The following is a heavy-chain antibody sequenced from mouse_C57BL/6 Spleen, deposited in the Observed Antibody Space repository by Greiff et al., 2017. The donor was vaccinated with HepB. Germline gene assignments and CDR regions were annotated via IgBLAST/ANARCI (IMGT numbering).Heavy chain of an antibody. Sequence: QVQLQQSGPELVKPGASVKLSCKASGYTFTSYDINWVKQRPGQGLEWIGWIYPRDGSTKYNEKFKGKATLTVDTSSSTAYMELHSLTSEDSAVYFCARGRSNWGFAYWGQGTLVTVSA. J-gene: IGHJ3*01. D-gene: IGHD4-1*01. CDR1: GYTFTSYD. V-gene: IGHV1-85*01. CDR2: IYPRDGST. CDR3: ARGRSNWGFAY.